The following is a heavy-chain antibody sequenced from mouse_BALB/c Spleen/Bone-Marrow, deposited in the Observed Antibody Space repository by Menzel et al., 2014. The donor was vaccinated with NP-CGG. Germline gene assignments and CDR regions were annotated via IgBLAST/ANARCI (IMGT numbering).Heavy chain of an antibody. CDR2: INPDSSTI. J-gene: IGHJ4*01. V-gene: IGHV4-1*02. D-gene: IGHD2-14*01. Sequence: EVQLVESGGGLVQPGGSLKLSCAASGFDFSRYWMSWVRQAPGKGLEWIGEINPDSSTINYTPSLKDKFIISRDNAKNMLYLQMSKVRSEDTALYYCARQGYRYDLRVYAMDYWGQGTSVTVSS. CDR1: GFDFSRYW. CDR3: ARQGYRYDLRVYAMDY.